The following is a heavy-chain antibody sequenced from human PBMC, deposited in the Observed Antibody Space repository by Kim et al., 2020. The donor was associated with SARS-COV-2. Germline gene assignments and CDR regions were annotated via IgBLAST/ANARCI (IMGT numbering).Heavy chain of an antibody. J-gene: IGHJ2*01. V-gene: IGHV1-69*13. Sequence: SVKVSCKASGGTFSSYAISWVRQAPGQGLEWMGGIIPIFGTANYAQKFQGRVTITADESTSTAYMELSSLRSEDTAVYYCARPRGFIRDRYFDLWGRGTLVTVSS. CDR1: GGTFSSYA. CDR3: ARPRGFIRDRYFDL. CDR2: IIPIFGTA.